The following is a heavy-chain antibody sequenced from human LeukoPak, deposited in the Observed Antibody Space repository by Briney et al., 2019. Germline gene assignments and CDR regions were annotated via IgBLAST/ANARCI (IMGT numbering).Heavy chain of an antibody. CDR2: IYPGDSDT. V-gene: IGHV5-51*01. Sequence: KGGESLKISCKGSGYSFTSYWIGWVRQMPGKGLEWMGIIYPGDSDTRYSPSFQGQVTISADKSISTAYLQWSSLKASDTAMYYCARYAGYSSSWYLFDYWGQGTLVTVPS. J-gene: IGHJ4*02. CDR1: GYSFTSYW. CDR3: ARYAGYSSSWYLFDY. D-gene: IGHD6-13*01.